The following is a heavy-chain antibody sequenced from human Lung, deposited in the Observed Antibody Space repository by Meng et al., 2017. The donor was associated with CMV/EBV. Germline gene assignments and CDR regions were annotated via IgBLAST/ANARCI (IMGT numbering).Heavy chain of an antibody. CDR1: GFTFDDYT. V-gene: IGHV3-43*01. D-gene: IGHD6-13*01. CDR3: AKDLAAAGQLYYYYGMDV. J-gene: IGHJ6*02. Sequence: GGSLRLSCAASGFTFDDYTMHWVRQAPGKGLEWVSLISWDGGSTYYADSVKGRFTISRDNSKNSLYLQMNSLRTEDTALYYRAKDLAAAGQLYYYYGMDVWGQGTTVTVSS. CDR2: ISWDGGST.